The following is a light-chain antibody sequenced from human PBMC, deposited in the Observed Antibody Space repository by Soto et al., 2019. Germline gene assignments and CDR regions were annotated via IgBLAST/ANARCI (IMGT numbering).Light chain of an antibody. CDR1: QSVSNN. CDR3: QQDYNLPPL. J-gene: IGKJ1*01. V-gene: IGKV3-15*01. CDR2: GAS. Sequence: DIVMTQSPATLSVSPGERATLSCRASQSVSNNLAWHQQKPGQAPRLLIYGASTRATGIPARFSGSGSGTDFTLTISSLQPEDFAVYYCQQDYNLPPLFGQGTKVDIK.